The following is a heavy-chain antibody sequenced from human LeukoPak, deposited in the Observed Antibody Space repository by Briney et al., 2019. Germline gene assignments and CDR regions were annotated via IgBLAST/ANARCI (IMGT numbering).Heavy chain of an antibody. J-gene: IGHJ4*02. CDR2: ISGSGGST. CDR3: AKAQYEVRGVINYYFDY. D-gene: IGHD3-10*01. V-gene: IGHV3-23*01. Sequence: GGSLRLSCAASGFTVSSNYMSWVRQAPGKGLEWVSAISGSGGSTYYADSVKGRFTISRDNSKNTLYLQMNSLRAEDTAVYYCAKAQYEVRGVINYYFDYWGQGTLVTVSS. CDR1: GFTVSSNY.